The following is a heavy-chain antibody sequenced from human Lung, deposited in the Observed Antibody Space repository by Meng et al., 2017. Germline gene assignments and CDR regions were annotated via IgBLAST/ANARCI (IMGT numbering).Heavy chain of an antibody. J-gene: IGHJ4*02. CDR1: GFTFSSYG. CDR3: ARESDKGYYFDY. D-gene: IGHD2-21*01. Sequence: VELGGCGGGVVQPGRSLRLSCAAAGFTFSSYGMHWVRQAPGKGLEWVAVIWYDGSNKYYADSVKGRFTISRDNSKNTLYLQMNSLRAEDTAVYYCARESDKGYYFDYWGQGTLVTVSS. V-gene: IGHV3-33*01. CDR2: IWYDGSNK.